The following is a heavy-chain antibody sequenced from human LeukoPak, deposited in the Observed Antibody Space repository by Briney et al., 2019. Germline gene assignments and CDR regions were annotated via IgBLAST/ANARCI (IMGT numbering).Heavy chain of an antibody. CDR2: IIPIFGTA. CDR1: GGTFSSYA. CDR3: ARWGQNYDILTGYYKGFDY. D-gene: IGHD3-9*01. V-gene: IGHV1-69*05. Sequence: SAVKVSCKASGGTFSSYAISWVRQAPGQGLEWMGGIIPIFGTANYAQMFQGRVTITTDESTSTAYMELSSLRSEDTAVYYCARWGQNYDILTGYYKGFDYWGQGTLVTVSS. J-gene: IGHJ4*02.